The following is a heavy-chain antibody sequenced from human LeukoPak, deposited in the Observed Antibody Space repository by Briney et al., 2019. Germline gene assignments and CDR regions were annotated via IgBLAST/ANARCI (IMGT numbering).Heavy chain of an antibody. D-gene: IGHD5-12*01. J-gene: IGHJ4*02. CDR3: ARESIVATIDY. CDR1: GGSIGSYY. V-gene: IGHV4-59*01. CDR2: IYYSGST. Sequence: SETLSLTCTVSGGSIGSYYWSWIRQPPGKGLEWIGYIYYSGSTNYNPSLKSRVTISVDTSKNQFSLKLSSVTAAGTAVYYCARESIVATIDYWGQGTLVTVSS.